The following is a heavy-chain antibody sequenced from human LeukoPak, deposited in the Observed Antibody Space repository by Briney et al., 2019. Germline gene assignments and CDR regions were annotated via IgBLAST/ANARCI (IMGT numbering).Heavy chain of an antibody. CDR3: AKAPVTTCRGAFCYPFDY. CDR1: GFTLSSYA. V-gene: IGHV3-23*01. CDR2: ISNTGNT. D-gene: IGHD2-15*01. J-gene: IGHJ4*02. Sequence: GGSLRLSCAASGFTLSSYAMSWVRQAPGKGLEWVSAISNTGNTYHADSVKGRFTISRDSSKNTLFLQMNRLRPEDAAVYYCAKAPVTTCRGAFCYPFDYWGLGTLVTVSS.